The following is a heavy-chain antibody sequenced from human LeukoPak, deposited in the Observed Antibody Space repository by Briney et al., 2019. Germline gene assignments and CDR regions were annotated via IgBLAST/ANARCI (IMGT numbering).Heavy chain of an antibody. CDR1: GYTFTSYG. D-gene: IGHD2-15*01. CDR3: ARTCIGGTCYFIY. CDR2: ISAFNGNT. J-gene: IGHJ4*02. Sequence: ASVKVSCKTSGYTFTSYGISWVRQAPGQGLEWMGWISAFNGNTKYAQNFQDRVTMTTDTSTGTACMELRSLRSDDTAVYYCARTCIGGTCYFIYWGQGTLVTVSS. V-gene: IGHV1-18*01.